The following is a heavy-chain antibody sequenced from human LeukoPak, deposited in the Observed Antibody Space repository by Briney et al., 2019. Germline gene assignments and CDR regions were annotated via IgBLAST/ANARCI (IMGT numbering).Heavy chain of an antibody. CDR3: AKEQGIAVAGTFDY. D-gene: IGHD6-19*01. Sequence: GGSLRLSCAASGFTFSSYGMHWVRQAPGKGLEWVAFIRYDGSNKYYADSVKGRFTISRDNSKNTLYLQMNSLRAEDTAVYYCAKEQGIAVAGTFDYWGQGTLVTVSP. CDR1: GFTFSSYG. V-gene: IGHV3-30*02. CDR2: IRYDGSNK. J-gene: IGHJ4*02.